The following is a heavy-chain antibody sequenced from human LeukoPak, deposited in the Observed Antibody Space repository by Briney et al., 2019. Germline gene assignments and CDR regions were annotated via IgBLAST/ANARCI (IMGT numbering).Heavy chain of an antibody. CDR2: IYYSGST. D-gene: IGHD3-22*01. J-gene: IGHJ3*02. Sequence: PSETLSLTCTVSGGSISSYYWSWIRQPPGKGLEWIGYIYYSGSTNYNPSLKSRVTISVDTSKNQFSLKLSSVTAADTAVYYCAREPDYYDGPKHAFDIWGQGTMVTVSS. V-gene: IGHV4-59*01. CDR1: GGSISSYY. CDR3: AREPDYYDGPKHAFDI.